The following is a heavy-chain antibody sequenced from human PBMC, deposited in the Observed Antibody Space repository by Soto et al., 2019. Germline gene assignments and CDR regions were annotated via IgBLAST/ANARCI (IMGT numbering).Heavy chain of an antibody. CDR2: IKQDGSEK. CDR1: GFTFSSYW. Sequence: GESLKISCAASGFTFSSYWMSWVRQAPGKGLEWVANIKQDGSEKYYVDSVKGRFTISRDNAKNSLYLQMNSLRAEDTAVYYCARAPRRGVWYFDLWGRGTLVTVSS. D-gene: IGHD3-16*01. V-gene: IGHV3-7*01. CDR3: ARAPRRGVWYFDL. J-gene: IGHJ2*01.